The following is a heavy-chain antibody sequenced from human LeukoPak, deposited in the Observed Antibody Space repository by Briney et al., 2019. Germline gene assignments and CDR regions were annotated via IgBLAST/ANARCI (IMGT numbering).Heavy chain of an antibody. J-gene: IGHJ4*02. CDR3: TSNLYCSTSSCYTLDN. CDR2: IKSKSERGTT. V-gene: IGHV3-15*01. D-gene: IGHD2-2*02. CDR1: GFTFSNGW. Sequence: GGSLRLSCAASGFTFSNGWMSWVRQAPGKGLEWVGRIKSKSERGTTDYAAPVKGRYTISRDGSTNTVYLHMNSLKTEDTAVYFCTSNLYCSTSSCYTLDNWGQGTLVAVSP.